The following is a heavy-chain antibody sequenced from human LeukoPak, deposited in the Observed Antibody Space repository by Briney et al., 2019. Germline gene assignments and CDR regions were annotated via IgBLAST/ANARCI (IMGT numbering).Heavy chain of an antibody. J-gene: IGHJ4*02. V-gene: IGHV3-11*01. CDR1: GFTFSDYY. CDR3: ARGVSSGWYVFDY. Sequence: PGGSLRLSCAASGFTFSDYYMSWIRQAPGKGMEWVSYISSSGSTIYCADSVKGRFTISRDNAKNSLYLQMNSLRAEDTAVYYCARGVSSGWYVFDYWGQGTLVTVSS. D-gene: IGHD6-19*01. CDR2: ISSSGSTI.